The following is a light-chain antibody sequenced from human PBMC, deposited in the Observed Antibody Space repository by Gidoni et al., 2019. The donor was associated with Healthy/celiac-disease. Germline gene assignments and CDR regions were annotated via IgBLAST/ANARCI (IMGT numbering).Light chain of an antibody. CDR1: QSVSSSY. CDR2: GAS. J-gene: IGKJ3*01. Sequence: EIVLTQSPGTLSLSPGERATLSCRASQSVSSSYLAWYQQKPGQAPRLLIYGASSRATGIPDRFSGSGSGTDFTLTISRLEPEDFAVYYCQQYGSSFXFXPGTKVDIK. V-gene: IGKV3-20*01. CDR3: QQYGSSFX.